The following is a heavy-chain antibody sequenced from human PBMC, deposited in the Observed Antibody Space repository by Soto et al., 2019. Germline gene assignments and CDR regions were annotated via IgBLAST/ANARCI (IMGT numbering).Heavy chain of an antibody. Sequence: PGESLKISSKGSGYSFTSYWISWVRQMPGKGLEWMGRIDPSDSYTNYSPSFQGHVTISADKSISTAYLQWSSLKASDTAMYYCARQVVVNYGMDVWGQGTTVTVSS. V-gene: IGHV5-10-1*01. CDR2: IDPSDSYT. CDR1: GYSFTSYW. J-gene: IGHJ6*02. D-gene: IGHD3-22*01. CDR3: ARQVVVNYGMDV.